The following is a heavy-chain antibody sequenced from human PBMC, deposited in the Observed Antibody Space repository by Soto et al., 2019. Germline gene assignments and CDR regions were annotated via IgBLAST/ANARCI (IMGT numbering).Heavy chain of an antibody. CDR2: IYYRGST. CDR3: ARHNYGSGSTYFDY. V-gene: IGHV4-59*08. CDR1: GGSISSYY. D-gene: IGHD3-10*01. J-gene: IGHJ4*02. Sequence: QVQLQESGPGLVKPSETLSLACTVSGGSISSYYWSWIRQPPGKGLEWIGYIYYRGSTYYNPSLKSRVTITLDTSKNQFSLKLSSVTAADTAVYYCARHNYGSGSTYFDYWGQGTLVTVSS.